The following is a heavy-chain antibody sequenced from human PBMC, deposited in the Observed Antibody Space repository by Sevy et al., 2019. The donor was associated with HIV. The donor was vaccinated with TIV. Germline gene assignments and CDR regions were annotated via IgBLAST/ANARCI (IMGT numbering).Heavy chain of an antibody. D-gene: IGHD3-22*01. V-gene: IGHV4-59*01. CDR1: GGSINNYY. J-gene: IGHJ4*02. CDR2: VDYSGST. CDR3: AGGSSGYYPHFDY. Sequence: SETLSLTCTVSGGSINNYYWSWIRQPPGKGLEWIGYVDYSGSTNYNPSLRSRVIISVDTSKNQFSLKLTSVTAADTAVYYCAGGSSGYYPHFDYWGQGALVTVSS.